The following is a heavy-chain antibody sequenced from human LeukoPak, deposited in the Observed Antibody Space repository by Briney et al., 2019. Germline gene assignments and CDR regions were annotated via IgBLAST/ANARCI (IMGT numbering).Heavy chain of an antibody. J-gene: IGHJ4*02. Sequence: GGSLRLSCAASGFTFSSYWMSWVRQAPGKRLEWVANIKQDGSEKYYVDSVKGRFTISRDNAKNSLYLQMNSLRAEDTAVYYCARAMRDYGDFEGPFDYWGQGTLVTVSS. CDR3: ARAMRDYGDFEGPFDY. CDR1: GFTFSSYW. CDR2: IKQDGSEK. V-gene: IGHV3-7*01. D-gene: IGHD4-17*01.